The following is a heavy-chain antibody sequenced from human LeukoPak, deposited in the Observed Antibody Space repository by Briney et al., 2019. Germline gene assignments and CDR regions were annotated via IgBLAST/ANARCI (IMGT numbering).Heavy chain of an antibody. V-gene: IGHV4-34*01. J-gene: IGHJ4*02. CDR2: INHSGST. D-gene: IGHD2-8*01. Sequence: SETLSLTCAVYGGSFSGYYWSWIRQPPGKGLEWIGEINHSGSTNYNPSLKSRVTISVDTSKNQFSLKLSSVTAADTAVYYCGRGQGNGPYYFDYWGQGTLVTVSS. CDR1: GGSFSGYY. CDR3: GRGQGNGPYYFDY.